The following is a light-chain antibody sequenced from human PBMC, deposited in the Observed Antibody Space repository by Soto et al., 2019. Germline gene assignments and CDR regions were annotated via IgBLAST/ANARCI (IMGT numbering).Light chain of an antibody. CDR1: RSVFYGPDNKDF. CDR3: QQYYSTTVT. CDR2: WAS. V-gene: IGKV4-1*01. J-gene: IGKJ4*01. Sequence: DIVMTQSPDSLAVSLGERATINCKSSRSVFYGPDNKDFLAWYQQKPGQPPKLLIYWASTRESGVPDRFSGSASGTDFTLTISDLQADDVAVYYCQQYYSTTVTFGGGTKVEIK.